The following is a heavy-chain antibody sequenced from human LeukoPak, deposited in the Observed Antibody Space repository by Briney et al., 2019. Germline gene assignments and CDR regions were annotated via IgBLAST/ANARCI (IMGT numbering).Heavy chain of an antibody. V-gene: IGHV4-34*01. J-gene: IGHJ5*02. Sequence: SETLSLTCAVYGGSFSGYYWSWIRQPPGKGLEWIGEINHSGSTNYNPSLKSRVTISVDTSKNQFSLKLSSVTAADTAVHYCARGGNAIRIDYIASNWFDPGGQGTLVTVSS. D-gene: IGHD4-11*01. CDR1: GGSFSGYY. CDR3: ARGGNAIRIDYIASNWFDP. CDR2: INHSGST.